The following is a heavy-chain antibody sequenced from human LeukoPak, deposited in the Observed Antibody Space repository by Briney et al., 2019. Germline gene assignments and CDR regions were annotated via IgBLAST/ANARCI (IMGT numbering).Heavy chain of an antibody. V-gene: IGHV3-23*01. CDR3: ARRYCSSTSCWGAAFDI. D-gene: IGHD2-2*01. CDR1: GFTFSSYA. J-gene: IGHJ3*02. CDR2: ISGSGGST. Sequence: TGGSLRLSCAASGFTFSSYAMSWVRQAPGKGLEWVSGISGSGGSTYYADSVKGRFTIPRDNSKNTLYLQMNSLRAEDTAVYHCARRYCSSTSCWGAAFDIWGQGTMVTVSS.